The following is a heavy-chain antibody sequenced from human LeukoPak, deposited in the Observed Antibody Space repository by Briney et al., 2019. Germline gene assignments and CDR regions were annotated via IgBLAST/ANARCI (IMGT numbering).Heavy chain of an antibody. V-gene: IGHV6-1*01. CDR2: TYYRSKRYN. CDR1: GDSVSSNSAA. D-gene: IGHD6-6*01. J-gene: IGHJ4*02. Sequence: SQTLSLTCALSGDSVSSNSAASNWIRQSPSRGLEWLRRTYYRSKRYNDYAVSVKSRITINPDTSKNQFSLQLNSVTPEDTAVYYCARGRDEYSSSLDYWGQGTLVTVSS. CDR3: ARGRDEYSSSLDY.